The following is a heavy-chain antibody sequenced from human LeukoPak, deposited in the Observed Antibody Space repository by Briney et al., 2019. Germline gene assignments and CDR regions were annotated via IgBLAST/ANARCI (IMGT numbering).Heavy chain of an antibody. CDR2: ISWNSGSI. CDR1: GFTVSSNY. CDR3: AKDFGELLPLYYFDY. D-gene: IGHD1-26*01. J-gene: IGHJ4*02. V-gene: IGHV3-9*01. Sequence: GGSLRLSCAASGFTVSSNYMSWVRQAPGKGLEWVSGISWNSGSIGYADSVKGRFTISRDNAKNSLYLQINSLRAEDTALYYCAKDFGELLPLYYFDYWGQGTLVTVSS.